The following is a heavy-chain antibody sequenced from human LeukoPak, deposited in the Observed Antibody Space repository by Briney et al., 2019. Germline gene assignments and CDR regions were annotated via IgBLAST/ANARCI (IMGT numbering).Heavy chain of an antibody. J-gene: IGHJ6*02. Sequence: NSGGSLRLSCAASGFTFSNAWMSWVRQAPGKGLEWVGRIKSKTDGRTTDYAAPVKGRFTISRDDSKNTLYLQMNSLKTEDTAVYYCTIGDYGGLYYYYGMDVWGQGPTVTVSS. D-gene: IGHD4-23*01. CDR1: GFTFSNAW. CDR2: IKSKTDGRTT. V-gene: IGHV3-15*01. CDR3: TIGDYGGLYYYYGMDV.